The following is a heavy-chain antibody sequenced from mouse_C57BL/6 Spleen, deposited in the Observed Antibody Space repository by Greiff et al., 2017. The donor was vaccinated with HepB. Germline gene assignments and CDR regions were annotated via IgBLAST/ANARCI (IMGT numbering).Heavy chain of an antibody. V-gene: IGHV5-17*01. CDR2: ISSGSSTI. CDR1: GFTFSAFG. CDR3: ASHFHYAMDY. Sequence: EVQLVESGGGLWNPGGSLKLPCAASGFTFSAFGMHWVRQAPEKGLEWVAYISSGSSTIYYADTVKGRFTISRDNAKNTLFLQMTSLRSEDTAMYYCASHFHYAMDYWGQGTSAIVSS. J-gene: IGHJ4*01.